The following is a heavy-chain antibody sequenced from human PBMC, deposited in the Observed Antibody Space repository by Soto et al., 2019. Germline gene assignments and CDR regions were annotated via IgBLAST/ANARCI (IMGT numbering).Heavy chain of an antibody. V-gene: IGHV1-69*12. CDR3: ARHSSGWQNADLDY. Sequence: QVQLVQSGAEVKKPGSSVQVSCKASGGTFSSYAISWVRQAPGQGLEWMGGIIPIFGTANYAQKFQGRVTITADESTSTAYMELSSLRSEDTAVYYCARHSSGWQNADLDYWGQGTLVTVSS. D-gene: IGHD6-19*01. CDR1: GGTFSSYA. CDR2: IIPIFGTA. J-gene: IGHJ4*02.